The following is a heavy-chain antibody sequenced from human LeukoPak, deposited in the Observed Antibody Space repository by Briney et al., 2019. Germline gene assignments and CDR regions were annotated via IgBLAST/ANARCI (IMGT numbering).Heavy chain of an antibody. CDR3: ARDRSGGADY. CDR1: GFTFSSYA. J-gene: IGHJ4*02. Sequence: GRSLRPSCAASGFTFSSYAMHWVRQAPGKGLEWVAVISYDGSNKYYADSVKGRFTISRDNSKNTLYLQMNSLRAEDTAVYYCARDRSGGADYWGQGTLVTVSS. D-gene: IGHD1-26*01. V-gene: IGHV3-30-3*01. CDR2: ISYDGSNK.